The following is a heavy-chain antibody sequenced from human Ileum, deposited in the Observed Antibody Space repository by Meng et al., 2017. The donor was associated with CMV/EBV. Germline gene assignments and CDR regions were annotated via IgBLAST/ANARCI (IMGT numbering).Heavy chain of an antibody. CDR3: ARDDYYAISDYYPDDAFDI. Sequence: GGSLRLACAVSGFSLSDYYMGWVRQAPGEGLEWVGCIRSSSSYTYYADSVKGRCSIFRDNAKNSLYLQMGGLRAEDTAVYYCARDDYYAISDYYPDDAFDIWGHGTMVTVSS. CDR2: IRSSSSYT. D-gene: IGHD3-22*01. J-gene: IGHJ3*02. V-gene: IGHV3-11*06. CDR1: GFSLSDYY.